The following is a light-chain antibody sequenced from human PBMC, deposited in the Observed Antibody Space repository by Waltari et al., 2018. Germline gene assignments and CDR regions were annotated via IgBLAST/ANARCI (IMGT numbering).Light chain of an antibody. J-gene: IGLJ3*02. CDR2: VNSDGSH. CDR1: SGHSTHV. CDR3: QTGGHGTWV. Sequence: QLVLTQSPSASASLGASVKLTCTLSSGHSTHVIAWLQKRPERGPRYLMKVNSDGSHNKGDXXXXXFSGSSSGAEHYLTISSLQSEDEADYYCQTGGHGTWVFGGGTKLTVL. V-gene: IGLV4-69*01.